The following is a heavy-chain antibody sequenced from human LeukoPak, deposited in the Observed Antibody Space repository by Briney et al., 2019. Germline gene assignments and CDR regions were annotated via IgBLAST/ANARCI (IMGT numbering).Heavy chain of an antibody. CDR2: ISGSSSST. J-gene: IGHJ3*02. V-gene: IGHV3-23*01. Sequence: GGFLRLSCTASGFTFASHAMSWVRQAPGEGLEWVSFISGSSSSTYYADSVQGRFTTSRDNSKNILYLQMNSLRAEDTAVYYCAKDLSSSWPNAFHIWGQGTMVTVSS. D-gene: IGHD6-13*01. CDR3: AKDLSSSWPNAFHI. CDR1: GFTFASHA.